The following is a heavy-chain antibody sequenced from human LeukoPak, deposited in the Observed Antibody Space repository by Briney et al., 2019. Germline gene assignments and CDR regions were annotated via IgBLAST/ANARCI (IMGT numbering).Heavy chain of an antibody. CDR2: IYHSGST. CDR1: GGSISSSNW. J-gene: IGHJ6*03. Sequence: SETLSLTCAVSGGSISSSNWWSWVRQPPGKGLEWIGEIYHSGSTNYNPSLKSRVTISVDTSKNQFSLKLSSVTAADTAVYYCARGIRGWYFDYYYMDVWGKGTTVTVSS. V-gene: IGHV4-4*02. CDR3: ARGIRGWYFDYYYMDV. D-gene: IGHD6-19*01.